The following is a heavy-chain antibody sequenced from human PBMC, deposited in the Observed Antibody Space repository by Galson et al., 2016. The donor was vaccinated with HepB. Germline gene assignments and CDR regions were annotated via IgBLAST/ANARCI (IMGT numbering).Heavy chain of an antibody. D-gene: IGHD1-26*01. Sequence: SVKVSCKASGYTFTTYHMHWVRQAPGQGLEWMGIINPNGGRTRYAQKFQGRVTMTRDTSTSTVYMELSSLRYEDTAIYYCARYVGTTDFDYWGQGTLVSVSS. J-gene: IGHJ4*02. CDR2: INPNGGRT. V-gene: IGHV1-46*01. CDR1: GYTFTTYH. CDR3: ARYVGTTDFDY.